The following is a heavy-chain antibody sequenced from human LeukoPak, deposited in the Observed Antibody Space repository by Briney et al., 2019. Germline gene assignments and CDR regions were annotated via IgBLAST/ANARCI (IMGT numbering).Heavy chain of an antibody. Sequence: PGGSLRLSCAASGFTFGSYSMNWVRQAPGKGLEWVSSISSSSSYIYYADSVKGRFTISRDNAKNSLYLQMNSLRAEDTAVYYCARDEAVAEPYFDYWGQGTLVTVSS. D-gene: IGHD6-19*01. CDR1: GFTFGSYS. CDR2: ISSSSSYI. V-gene: IGHV3-21*01. J-gene: IGHJ4*02. CDR3: ARDEAVAEPYFDY.